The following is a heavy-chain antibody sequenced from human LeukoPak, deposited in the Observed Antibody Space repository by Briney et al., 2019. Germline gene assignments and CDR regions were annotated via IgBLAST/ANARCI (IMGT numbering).Heavy chain of an antibody. CDR3: ARGSNSVAN. D-gene: IGHD4-23*01. CDR1: GGSFSESY. V-gene: IGHV4-34*01. Sequence: PSETLSLTCAVHGGSFSESYWSWIRQPPGEGLEWVGEISHSGDTNYNPSLKSRVTISVDTSKNQFSLNLNSVTAADTAVYYCARGSNSVANWGQGTLVTVSS. J-gene: IGHJ4*02. CDR2: ISHSGDT.